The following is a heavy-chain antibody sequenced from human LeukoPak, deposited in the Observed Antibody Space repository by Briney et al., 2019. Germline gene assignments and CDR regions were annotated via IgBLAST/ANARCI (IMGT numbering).Heavy chain of an antibody. V-gene: IGHV4-39*01. Sequence: SETLSLTCTVSGGSISSSSYYWGWIRQPPGKGLEWIGSIYYSGSTYYNPSLKSQVTISVDTSKNQFSLKLSSVTAADTAAYYCARGGVATISIFDYWGQGTLVTVSS. J-gene: IGHJ4*02. CDR3: ARGGVATISIFDY. CDR2: IYYSGST. CDR1: GGSISSSSYY. D-gene: IGHD5-12*01.